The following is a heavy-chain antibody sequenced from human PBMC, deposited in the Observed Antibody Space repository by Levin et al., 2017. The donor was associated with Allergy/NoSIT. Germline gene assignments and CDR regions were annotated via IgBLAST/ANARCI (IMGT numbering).Heavy chain of an antibody. CDR1: GGSFSGYY. D-gene: IGHD3-10*01. V-gene: IGHV4-34*01. Sequence: SETLSLTCAVYGGSFSGYYWSWIRQPPGKGLEWIGEINHSGSTNYNPSLKSRVTISVDTSKNQFSLKLSSVTAADTAVYYCARALYYYGSGGNDYWGQGTLVTVSS. CDR3: ARALYYYGSGGNDY. J-gene: IGHJ4*02. CDR2: INHSGST.